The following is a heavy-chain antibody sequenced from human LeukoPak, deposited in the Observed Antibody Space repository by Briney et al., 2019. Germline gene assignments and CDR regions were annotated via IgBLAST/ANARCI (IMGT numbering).Heavy chain of an antibody. Sequence: SETLSLTCTVSGGSISSYYWSWIRQPPGKGLEWIGYIYYSGSTNYNPSLKSRVTISVDTSKNQFSLKLSSVTAADTAVYYCARGHPVAEDYWGQGTLVTVSS. V-gene: IGHV4-59*01. J-gene: IGHJ4*02. CDR3: ARGHPVAEDY. D-gene: IGHD4-23*01. CDR1: GGSISSYY. CDR2: IYYSGST.